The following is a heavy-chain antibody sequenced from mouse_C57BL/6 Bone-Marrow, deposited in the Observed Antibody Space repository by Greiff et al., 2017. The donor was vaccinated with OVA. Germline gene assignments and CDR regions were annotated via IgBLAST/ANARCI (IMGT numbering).Heavy chain of an antibody. CDR1: GYTFTDYN. D-gene: IGHD2-2*01. V-gene: IGHV1-18*01. CDR3: ARTATMVTTGYFDY. CDR2: IYPNNGGT. Sequence: EVQLQQSGPELVKPGASVKILCKASGYTFTDYNMDWVKQSHGKSLEWIGDIYPNNGGTIFNQKFKGKVTFTVDKSSSPPYMELHSLTSEDTAVYYGARTATMVTTGYFDYWGQGTTLTVSA. J-gene: IGHJ2*01.